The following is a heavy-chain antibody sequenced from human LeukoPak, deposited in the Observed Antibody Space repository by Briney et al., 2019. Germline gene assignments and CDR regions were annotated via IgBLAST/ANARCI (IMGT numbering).Heavy chain of an antibody. CDR2: INPNCGGT. Sequence: GSVKVSCKASGYTFTGYYMHWVRQAPGQGLEWMGWINPNCGGTNYTQKFQGRVTMTRDTSISTAYMELSRLRSDDTAVYYCARNFYFDSSVYYHYWGQGTLVSVSS. D-gene: IGHD3-22*01. V-gene: IGHV1-2*02. CDR1: GYTFTGYY. J-gene: IGHJ4*02. CDR3: ARNFYFDSSVYYHY.